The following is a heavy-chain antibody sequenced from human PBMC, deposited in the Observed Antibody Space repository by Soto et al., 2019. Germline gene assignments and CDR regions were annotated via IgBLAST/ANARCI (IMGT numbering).Heavy chain of an antibody. CDR2: INPSGGST. D-gene: IGHD6-13*01. Sequence: ASVKVSCKASGYTFTSYYMHWVRQAPGQGLEWMGIINPSGGSTSYAQKFQGRVTMTRDTSTSTVYMGLSSLRSEDTAVYYCARDRGVSGSSWSIYYYYGMDVWGQGTTVTVS. J-gene: IGHJ6*02. CDR1: GYTFTSYY. V-gene: IGHV1-46*01. CDR3: ARDRGVSGSSWSIYYYYGMDV.